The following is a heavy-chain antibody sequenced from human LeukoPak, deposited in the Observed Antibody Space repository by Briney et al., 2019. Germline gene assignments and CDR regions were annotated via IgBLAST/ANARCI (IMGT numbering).Heavy chain of an antibody. J-gene: IGHJ4*02. Sequence: PGGSMRLSCAASGFTFTYHAMAWVRLAPGRGLEGVSTLSVSGASTYYADSVKGLFTISRDNSRNTMYLQMDSLRDDDTGVYFGARTPSRDSYSHIDFWGQGALVTVSS. CDR2: LSVSGAST. V-gene: IGHV3-23*01. D-gene: IGHD5-24*01. CDR3: ARTPSRDSYSHIDF. CDR1: GFTFTYHA.